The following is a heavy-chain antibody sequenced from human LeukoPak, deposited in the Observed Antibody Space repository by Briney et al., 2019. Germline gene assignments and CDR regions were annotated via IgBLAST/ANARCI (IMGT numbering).Heavy chain of an antibody. D-gene: IGHD4-17*01. CDR2: IIPIFGTA. Sequence: EASVKVSCKASGGTFSSYAISWVRQAPGQGLEWMGGIIPIFGTANYAQKFRGIVTISADESTSIDYMELSRLRSEDTAVYYCARASGVATVNDVFDIWGQGTMVTVSS. V-gene: IGHV1-69*01. CDR3: ARASGVATVNDVFDI. J-gene: IGHJ3*02. CDR1: GGTFSSYA.